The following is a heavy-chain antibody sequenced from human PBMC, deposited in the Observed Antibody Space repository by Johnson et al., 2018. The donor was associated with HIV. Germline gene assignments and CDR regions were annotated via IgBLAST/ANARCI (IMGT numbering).Heavy chain of an antibody. CDR2: ISYDGSNE. J-gene: IGHJ3*02. CDR1: GFTFSSYT. V-gene: IGHV3-30*04. Sequence: QVQLVESGGGVVQPGRSLRLSCAASGFTFSSYTMYWVRQAPGKGLEWVAVISYDGSNEYYADSVKGRFTISRDNSKNTLYLQMNSLRAEDTAVYYCAKESAFDIWGQGTMVTVSS. CDR3: AKESAFDI.